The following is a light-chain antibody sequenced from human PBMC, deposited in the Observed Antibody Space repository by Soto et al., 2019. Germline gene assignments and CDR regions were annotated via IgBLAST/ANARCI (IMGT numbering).Light chain of an antibody. Sequence: DIQMTQSPSSLSASLGDRVTITWGASQSISSYLNWYQQKKGKAPKLLIYAASSLQSGVPSRFSGSGYGTDFNLTISCLQSEDFATYYCQQYYSYPITFGQGTRLEIK. CDR2: AAS. CDR1: QSISSY. CDR3: QQYYSYPIT. J-gene: IGKJ5*01. V-gene: IGKV1-39*01.